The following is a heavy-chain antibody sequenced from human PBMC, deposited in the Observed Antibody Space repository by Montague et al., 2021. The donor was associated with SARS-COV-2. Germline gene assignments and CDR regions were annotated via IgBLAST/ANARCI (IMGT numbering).Heavy chain of an antibody. CDR1: GGSISSYY. CDR2: IYYSGST. CDR3: ARAGRVRFLEYGMDV. J-gene: IGHJ6*02. D-gene: IGHD3-3*01. Sequence: SETLSLTRTVSGGSISSYYWSWTRQPPGKGLEWIGYIYYSGSTNYNPSLKSRVTISVDTSKKQFSLKLSSVTAADTAVYYCARAGRVRFLEYGMDVWGQGTTVTVSS. V-gene: IGHV4-59*01.